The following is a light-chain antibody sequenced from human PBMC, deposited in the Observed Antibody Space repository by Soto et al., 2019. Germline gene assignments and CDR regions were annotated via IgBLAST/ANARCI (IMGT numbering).Light chain of an antibody. CDR2: SNN. V-gene: IGLV1-44*01. CDR3: AAWDDSLNAAV. Sequence: QSVLTQPPSTSATPGQRVTISCSGSGSNIGTNSVNWYQQLPGTAPKLLIYSNNQRPSGVPDRFSGSKSGTSASLAISGLQSDDEADYYCAAWDDSLNAAVFGGGTQLTVL. J-gene: IGLJ7*01. CDR1: GSNIGTNS.